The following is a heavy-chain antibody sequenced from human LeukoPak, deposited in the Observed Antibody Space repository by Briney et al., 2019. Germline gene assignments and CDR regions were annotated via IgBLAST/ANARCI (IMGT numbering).Heavy chain of an antibody. Sequence: GGSLRLSCAASGFIFSSYSMNWVRQAPGKGLEWVAFIRYDGSNRYYANSVKGRFTISRDNARKSLFLQMNSLRAEDTAVYYCASETTRGYSYGSPTDGFDLWGQGTMVTVSS. CDR1: GFIFSSYS. CDR2: IRYDGSNR. CDR3: ASETTRGYSYGSPTDGFDL. J-gene: IGHJ3*01. V-gene: IGHV3-33*08. D-gene: IGHD5-18*01.